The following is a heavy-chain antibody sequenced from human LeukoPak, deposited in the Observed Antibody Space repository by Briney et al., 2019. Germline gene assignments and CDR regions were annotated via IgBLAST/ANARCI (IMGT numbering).Heavy chain of an antibody. V-gene: IGHV3-11*01. J-gene: IGHJ4*02. CDR2: VSSGSTI. D-gene: IGHD3-22*01. Sequence: PGGSLRLSCAASGFTFSDYYMSWIRQAPGKGLEWVSYVSSGSTIYYADSVKGRFTISRDNAKNSLYPQMNSLRAEDTAVYYCARGGFGSGYYYYVYWGQGTLVTVSS. CDR1: GFTFSDYY. CDR3: ARGGFGSGYYYYVY.